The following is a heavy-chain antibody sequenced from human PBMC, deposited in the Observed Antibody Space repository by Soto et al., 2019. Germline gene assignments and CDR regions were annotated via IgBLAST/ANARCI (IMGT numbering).Heavy chain of an antibody. CDR3: ARDGEEQYYYYYGMDV. J-gene: IGHJ6*02. V-gene: IGHV1-18*01. CDR2: ISAYNGNT. D-gene: IGHD2-21*01. Sequence: QVQLVQSGAEVKKPGASVKVSCKASGYTFTSYGISWVRQAPGQGLEWMGWISAYNGNTHYAQKLQGRVTMTTDTSTSTAYMELRSLRSDDTAVYYCARDGEEQYYYYYGMDVWGQGTTVTVSS. CDR1: GYTFTSYG.